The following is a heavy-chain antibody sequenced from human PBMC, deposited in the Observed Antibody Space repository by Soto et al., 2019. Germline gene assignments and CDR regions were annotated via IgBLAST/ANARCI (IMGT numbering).Heavy chain of an antibody. CDR3: ATTGRLITMIVVVPREDAFDI. CDR2: FDPEDGET. CDR1: GYTLTELS. D-gene: IGHD3-22*01. V-gene: IGHV1-24*01. Sequence: QVQLVQSGAEVKKPGASVKVSCKVSGYTLTELSMHWVRQAPGKGLEWMGGFDPEDGETIYAQKFQGRVTMTEDTSTDTAYMELSSLRSEDTAVYYCATTGRLITMIVVVPREDAFDIWGQGTMVTVSS. J-gene: IGHJ3*02.